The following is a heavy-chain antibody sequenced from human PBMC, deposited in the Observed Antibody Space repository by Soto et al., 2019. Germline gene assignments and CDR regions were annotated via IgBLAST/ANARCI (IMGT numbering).Heavy chain of an antibody. CDR3: ARDLTGGYDSDYYYYYGMDV. D-gene: IGHD5-12*01. Sequence: SQTLSLTCAISGDSVSSNSAAWNWIRQSPSRGLEWLGRTYYRSKWYNDYAVSVKSRITINPDTSKNQFSLQLNSVTPEDTAVYYCARDLTGGYDSDYYYYYGMDVWGQGTTVTVSS. J-gene: IGHJ6*02. CDR2: TYYRSKWYN. CDR1: GDSVSSNSAA. V-gene: IGHV6-1*01.